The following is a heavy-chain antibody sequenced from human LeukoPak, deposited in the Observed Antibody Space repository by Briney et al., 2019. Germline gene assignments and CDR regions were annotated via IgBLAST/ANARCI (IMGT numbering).Heavy chain of an antibody. CDR1: GGSISSYY. Sequence: SETLSLTCTVSGGSISSYYWSWIRQPPGKGLEWIGYIYYSGSTNYNPPLKSRVTISVDTSKNQFSLKLSSVTAADTAVYYCARHRRHYYDSSGYYFYAFDIWGQGTMVTVSS. V-gene: IGHV4-59*08. D-gene: IGHD3-22*01. CDR3: ARHRRHYYDSSGYYFYAFDI. J-gene: IGHJ3*02. CDR2: IYYSGST.